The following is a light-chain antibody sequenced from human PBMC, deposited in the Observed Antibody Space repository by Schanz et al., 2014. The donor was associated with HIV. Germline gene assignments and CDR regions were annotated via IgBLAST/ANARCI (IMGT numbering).Light chain of an antibody. J-gene: IGLJ2*01. V-gene: IGLV2-14*03. CDR2: DVS. Sequence: QSALTQPASVSGSPGQSITISCTGTNSDIGDYNYVSWYQQHPGKAPKLMIYDVSHRPLGVSNRFSGSKSGNTASLTISGLQPEDEADYYCTSYTSSSSSWVVFGGGTKLTVL. CDR3: TSYTSSSSSWVV. CDR1: NSDIGDYNY.